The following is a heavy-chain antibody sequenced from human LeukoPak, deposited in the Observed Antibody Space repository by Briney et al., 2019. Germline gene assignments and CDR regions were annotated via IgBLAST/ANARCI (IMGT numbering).Heavy chain of an antibody. CDR3: ARDRSQATTFDY. V-gene: IGHV1-2*02. CDR2: IKPNSGGT. Sequence: ASVKVSCKASGYTFTGYYMHWVRQAPGQGLEWMGWIKPNSGGTNYAQKFEGRVTMTRDTSISTAYMELRSLRSDDTAVYYCARDRSQATTFDYWGQGTLVTVSS. D-gene: IGHD5-24*01. J-gene: IGHJ4*02. CDR1: GYTFTGYY.